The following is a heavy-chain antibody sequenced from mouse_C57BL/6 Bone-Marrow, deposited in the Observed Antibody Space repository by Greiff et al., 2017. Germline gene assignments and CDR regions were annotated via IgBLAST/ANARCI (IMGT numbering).Heavy chain of an antibody. CDR1: GYSINSGYY. V-gene: IGHV3-6*01. CDR3: ARVPSSNSDYYGYFDV. J-gene: IGHJ1*03. CDR2: RSYDGSN. Sequence: ESGPGLVKPSQSLSLTCSVTGYSINSGYYWNWIRQFPGNKLEWMGYRSYDGSNNYNPSLKNRISITRDTSKNQFFLKLNSVTTEDTATYYCARVPSSNSDYYGYFDVWGTGTTVTVSS. D-gene: IGHD2-4*01.